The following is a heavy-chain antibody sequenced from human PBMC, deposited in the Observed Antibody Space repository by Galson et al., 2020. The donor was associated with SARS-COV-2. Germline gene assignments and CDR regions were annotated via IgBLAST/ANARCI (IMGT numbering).Heavy chain of an antibody. CDR1: GLIFSDYS. CDR3: LSYSSTRQNH. V-gene: IGHV3-64D*06. CDR2: IRSNGGPS. J-gene: IGHJ5*02. D-gene: IGHD2-2*01. Sequence: GRSLRLSCSASGLIFSDYSMHCVRPAHGKGLEYVSAIRSNGGPSFYADSVTGRLTRSRDNSKNMFYLQMTARGLEDTAFYYCLSYSSTRQNHWGQGTLVTVSS.